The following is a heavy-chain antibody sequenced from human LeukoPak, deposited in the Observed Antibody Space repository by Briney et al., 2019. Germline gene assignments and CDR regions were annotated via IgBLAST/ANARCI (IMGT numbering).Heavy chain of an antibody. V-gene: IGHV1-18*01. CDR2: ISAYNGNT. CDR3: ARAPFSGYEDNYFDY. Sequence: ASVTVSCKASGYTFTSYGISWVRQAPGQGLEWMGWISAYNGNTNYAQKLQGRVTMTTDTSTSTAYMELRSLRSDDTAVYYCARAPFSGYEDNYFDYWGQGTLVTVSS. CDR1: GYTFTSYG. D-gene: IGHD5-12*01. J-gene: IGHJ4*02.